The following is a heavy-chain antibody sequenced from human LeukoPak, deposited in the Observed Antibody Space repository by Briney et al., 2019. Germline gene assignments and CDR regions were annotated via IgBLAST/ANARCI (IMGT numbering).Heavy chain of an antibody. CDR3: AREEGYDFWSGYPTRFDY. D-gene: IGHD3-3*01. J-gene: IGHJ4*02. CDR1: GFTFSSYW. CDR2: IKQDGSEK. V-gene: IGHV3-7*01. Sequence: GGSLRLSCAASGFTFSSYWMSWVRQAPGKGLEWVANIKQDGSEKYYVDSVKGRFTISRDNAKNSLYLQMNSLRAEDTAVYYCAREEGYDFWSGYPTRFDYWGQGTLVTVSS.